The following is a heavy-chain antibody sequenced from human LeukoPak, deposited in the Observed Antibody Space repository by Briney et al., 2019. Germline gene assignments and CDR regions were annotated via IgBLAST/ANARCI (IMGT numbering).Heavy chain of an antibody. CDR2: IKQDGSEK. CDR1: GFTFSSYW. V-gene: IGHV3-7*03. D-gene: IGHD6-19*01. J-gene: IGHJ4*02. CDR3: ARDGRSGWYADY. Sequence: GGSLRLSCAASGFTFSSYWMSWVRQAPGKGLEWVANIKQDGSEKYYVDSVKGRFTISRDNAKNSLYLEMHSLRAEDTAYYYCARDGRSGWYADYWGQGILVTVSS.